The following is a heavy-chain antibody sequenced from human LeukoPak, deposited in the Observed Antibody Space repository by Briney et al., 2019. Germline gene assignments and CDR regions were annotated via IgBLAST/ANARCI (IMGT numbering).Heavy chain of an antibody. CDR2: IKGDGSEK. V-gene: IGHV3-7*01. D-gene: IGHD1-26*01. J-gene: IGHJ3*02. CDR3: ARDQLGRGSYSTLDAFDI. CDR1: GFTFSSYW. Sequence: GGSLRLSCAASGFTFSSYWMTWVRQAPGKGLEWVGNIKGDGSEKYYVDSVKGRFTISRDNAKNSLYLQMNSLRAEDTAVYYCARDQLGRGSYSTLDAFDIWGQGTMVTVSS.